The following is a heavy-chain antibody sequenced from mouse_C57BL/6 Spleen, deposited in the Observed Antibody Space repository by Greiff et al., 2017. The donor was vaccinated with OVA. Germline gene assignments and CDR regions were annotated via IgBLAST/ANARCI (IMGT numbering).Heavy chain of an antibody. CDR3: SYDGHYEEAY. J-gene: IGHJ3*01. CDR1: GFTFSDAW. V-gene: IGHV6-6*01. D-gene: IGHD2-3*01. CDR2: IRNKANNHAT. Sequence: EVKVEESGGGLVQPGGSMKLSCAASGFTFSDAWMDWVRQSPEQGLEWVAEIRNKANNHATYYAESVKGRFTISRDDSKSSVYLQMNSLSAEDTDIYYCSYDGHYEEAYWGQGTLVTVSA.